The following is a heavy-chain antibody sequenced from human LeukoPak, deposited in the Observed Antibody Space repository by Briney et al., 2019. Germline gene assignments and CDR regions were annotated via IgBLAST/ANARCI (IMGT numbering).Heavy chain of an antibody. D-gene: IGHD6-19*01. CDR2: IKSDGSST. CDR3: TRDRGSSGWSDY. CDR1: GFTFSSYW. V-gene: IGHV3-74*01. Sequence: GGSLRLSCAASGFTFSSYWMHWVRQAPAKGLVWVSRIKSDGSSTYYADSVKGRFTISRDNAKNTLYLQMNSLRAEDTAVYYCTRDRGSSGWSDYWGQGTLVTVSS. J-gene: IGHJ4*02.